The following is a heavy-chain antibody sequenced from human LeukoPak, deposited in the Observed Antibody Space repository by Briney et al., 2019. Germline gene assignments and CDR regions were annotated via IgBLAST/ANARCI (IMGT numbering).Heavy chain of an antibody. CDR3: ARGGGPPSYYDY. J-gene: IGHJ4*02. CDR2: FYYSGST. V-gene: IGHV4-38-2*02. Sequence: SETLSLTCTVSGYSISNGYYWGWIRQPPGKGLEWIGSFYYSGSTYYNPSLKSRVTISVDTSKNQFSLKLSSVTAADTAVYYCARGGGPPSYYDYWGQGTLVTVSS. CDR1: GYSISNGYY. D-gene: IGHD3-16*01.